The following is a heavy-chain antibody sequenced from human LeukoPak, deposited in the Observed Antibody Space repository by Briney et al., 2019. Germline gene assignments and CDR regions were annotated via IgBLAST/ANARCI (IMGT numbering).Heavy chain of an antibody. CDR1: GGSISSSSYY. D-gene: IGHD3-9*01. CDR2: IYYSGST. J-gene: IGHJ5*02. Sequence: SETLSLTCTVSGGSISSSSYYWGWIRQPPGKGLEWIGSIYYSGSTYYNPSLKSRVTISVDTSKNQFSLKLSSVTAADTAVYYCARHPNPYDILTGPPGENWFDPWGQGTLVTVSP. CDR3: ARHPNPYDILTGPPGENWFDP. V-gene: IGHV4-39*01.